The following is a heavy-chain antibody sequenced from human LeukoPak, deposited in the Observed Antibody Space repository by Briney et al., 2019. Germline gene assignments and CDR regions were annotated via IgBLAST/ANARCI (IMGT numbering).Heavy chain of an antibody. V-gene: IGHV3-11*05. CDR2: ITSSSSDT. D-gene: IGHD3-9*01. CDR1: GFTFSDYY. J-gene: IGHJ4*02. CDR3: ARDYDILTGYFRGGFDY. Sequence: GGSLRLSCAASGFTFSDYYMSWIRQAPGEGLEWISYITSSSSDTNYADSVKGRFTISRDNAKKSLYLQMNSLRAEDTAVYYCARDYDILTGYFRGGFDYWGQGTLVTVSS.